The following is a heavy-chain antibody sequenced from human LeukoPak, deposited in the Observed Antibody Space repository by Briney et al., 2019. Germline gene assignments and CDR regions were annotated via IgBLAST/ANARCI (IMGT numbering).Heavy chain of an antibody. D-gene: IGHD6-13*01. CDR1: GFTYSSYW. V-gene: IGHV3-74*01. CDR2: INSDGSST. J-gene: IGHJ4*02. CDR3: ASESIAAAGEFDY. Sequence: PCGALVPSCPASGFTYSSYWMHWVRQAPATGLVGVSRINSDGSSTSYADSVKGRFTISRDNAKTTLYLQMNSLRAEDTAVYYCASESIAAAGEFDYWGQGTLVTVSS.